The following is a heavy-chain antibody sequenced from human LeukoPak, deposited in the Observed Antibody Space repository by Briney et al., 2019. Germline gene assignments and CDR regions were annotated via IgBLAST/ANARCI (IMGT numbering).Heavy chain of an antibody. J-gene: IGHJ4*02. CDR2: INPNSGGT. Sequence: GASVKVSCKASGYTFTGYYMHWVRQAPGQGLEWMGWINPNSGGTNYAQKFQARVTMTRDTSISTAYMELSRLRSDDTAVYYCAREQQLIKTRDYWGQGTLVTVSS. V-gene: IGHV1-2*02. CDR3: AREQQLIKTRDY. CDR1: GYTFTGYY. D-gene: IGHD6-13*01.